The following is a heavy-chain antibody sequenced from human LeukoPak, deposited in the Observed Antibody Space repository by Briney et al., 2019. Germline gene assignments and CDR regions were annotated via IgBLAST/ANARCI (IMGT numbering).Heavy chain of an antibody. Sequence: SETLSLTCTVSGGSISSGGYYWSWIRQHPGKGLEWIGYIYYSGSTYYNPSLKSRVTISVDRSKNQFSLKLSSVTAADTAVYYCARGTVIAGFDPWGQGTLVTVSS. CDR1: GGSISSGGYY. V-gene: IGHV4-31*03. CDR2: IYYSGST. D-gene: IGHD3-16*02. J-gene: IGHJ5*02. CDR3: ARGTVIAGFDP.